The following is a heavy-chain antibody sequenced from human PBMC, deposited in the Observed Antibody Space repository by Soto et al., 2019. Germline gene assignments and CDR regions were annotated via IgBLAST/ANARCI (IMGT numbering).Heavy chain of an antibody. J-gene: IGHJ6*02. CDR2: IRSTPYGGTT. CDR1: GFTFGDYA. D-gene: IGHD5-12*01. CDR3: GRDKRLHQQIPYYSGIDV. V-gene: IGHV3-49*04. Sequence: PGGSLRLSCTGSGFTFGDYAMNWVRQAPGKGLEWIGFIRSTPYGGTTEYAASVKGRFTISRDDSKSIAYLQMNSLKIDDTAVYYCGRDKRLHQQIPYYSGIDVWGQGTTAPVSS.